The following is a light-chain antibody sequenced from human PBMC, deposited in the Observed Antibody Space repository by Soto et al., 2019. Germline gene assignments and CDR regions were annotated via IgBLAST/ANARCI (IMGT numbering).Light chain of an antibody. CDR3: AAWDDGLSCYV. V-gene: IGLV1-47*01. Sequence: QSVMTQPPSASGTPGQRVLISCSGSDSKLGTKYVCWFQQFPGTAPNLLIYRDNQRPSGVPDRFSGSKSGTSASLAISGLRSEDDADYYCAAWDDGLSCYVFGTGTKLTAL. CDR2: RDN. J-gene: IGLJ1*01. CDR1: DSKLGTKY.